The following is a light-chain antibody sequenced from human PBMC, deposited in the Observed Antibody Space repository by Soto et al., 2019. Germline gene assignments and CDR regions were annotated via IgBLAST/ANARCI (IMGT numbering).Light chain of an antibody. CDR2: GAS. V-gene: IGKV3-20*01. Sequence: EIVLTQSPATLSSFPGDGVTLACRASQSVSNNYLAWYQQKPGQAPGLLIYGASNRATGIPDRFSGSWSGTDFTLTISRLEPEDFAVYYCQQYGSSGTFGQGTKVDIK. J-gene: IGKJ1*01. CDR1: QSVSNNY. CDR3: QQYGSSGT.